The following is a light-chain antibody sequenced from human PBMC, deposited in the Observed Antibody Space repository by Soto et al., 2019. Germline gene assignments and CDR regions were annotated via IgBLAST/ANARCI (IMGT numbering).Light chain of an antibody. CDR3: QQYGNSPPGGT. J-gene: IGKJ1*01. CDR1: QSVISSY. V-gene: IGKV3-20*01. Sequence: EIVLTQSPGTLSLSPGERATLSCRASQSVISSYLAWYQQKPGQSPRLLLFGASNRAAGISDRFSGSGSGTDFTLTISRLEPEDFAVYYCQQYGNSPPGGTFGQGTKVDIK. CDR2: GAS.